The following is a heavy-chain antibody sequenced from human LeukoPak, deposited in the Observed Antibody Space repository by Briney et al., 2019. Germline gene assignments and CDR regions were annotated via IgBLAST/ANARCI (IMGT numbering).Heavy chain of an antibody. J-gene: IGHJ4*02. CDR3: ARQYGPCDF. CDR1: GYTFTGYY. CDR2: INPIRGGT. Sequence: GASVKVSCMASGYTFTGYYIHWVRQAPGQGREWVGWINPIRGGTNYAQKFQGRVPMTRDTSISTAYMELSRLRSADTAIYYLARQYGPCDFWGQGALFTVS. V-gene: IGHV1-2*02. D-gene: IGHD3-10*01.